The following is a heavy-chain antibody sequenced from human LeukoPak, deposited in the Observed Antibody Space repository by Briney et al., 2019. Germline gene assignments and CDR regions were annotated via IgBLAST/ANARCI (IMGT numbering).Heavy chain of an antibody. CDR1: GGSISSYY. V-gene: IGHV4-4*07. D-gene: IGHD2-2*03. CDR2: IYTSGST. CDR3: ARGPLDGYFDY. J-gene: IGHJ4*02. Sequence: SETLSLTCTVPGGSISSYYWSWIRQAAGEGLEWIGRIYTSGSTNYNPSLKSRVTMSVDTSKNQFSLKLSSVTAADTAVYYCARGPLDGYFDYWGRGTLVTVSS.